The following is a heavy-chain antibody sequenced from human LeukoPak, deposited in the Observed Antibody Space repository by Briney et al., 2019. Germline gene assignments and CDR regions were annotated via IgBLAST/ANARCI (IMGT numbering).Heavy chain of an antibody. Sequence: SETLSLTCTVSGGSISSGGYSWSWIRQHPGKGLEWIGYIYYSGSTYYNPSLKSRVTISVDTSKNQFSLKLSSVTAADTAVYYCAQQARYSYGLDYWGQGTLVTVSS. CDR3: AQQARYSYGLDY. CDR1: GGSISSGGYS. D-gene: IGHD5-18*01. CDR2: IYYSGST. J-gene: IGHJ4*02. V-gene: IGHV4-31*03.